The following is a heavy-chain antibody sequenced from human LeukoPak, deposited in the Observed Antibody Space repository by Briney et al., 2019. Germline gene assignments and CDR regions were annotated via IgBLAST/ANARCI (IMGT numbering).Heavy chain of an antibody. Sequence: PGGSLRLSCATSGFTFTRYWMAWIRQSPGKGLEWVANVKQDGSQAYYLESVEGRFTISRDNAKTSLYLHMNILRAEDTAVYYCSNGIYDSSYWGQGTLVTVSS. J-gene: IGHJ4*02. CDR2: VKQDGSQA. D-gene: IGHD6-6*01. V-gene: IGHV3-7*01. CDR3: SNGIYDSSY. CDR1: GFTFTRYW.